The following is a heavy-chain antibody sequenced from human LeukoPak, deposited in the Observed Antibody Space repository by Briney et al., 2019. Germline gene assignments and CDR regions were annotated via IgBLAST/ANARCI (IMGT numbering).Heavy chain of an antibody. CDR1: GFTFSDYY. D-gene: IGHD2-2*01. CDR3: AREGYCSSTSCQFDY. CDR2: ISSSSSYT. Sequence: PGGSLRLSCAASGFTFSDYYMSWIRQAPGKGLEWVSYISSSSSYTNYADSVKGRFTISRDNAKNSLYLQMNSLRAEDTAVYYCAREGYCSSTSCQFDYWGQGTLVTVPS. V-gene: IGHV3-11*06. J-gene: IGHJ4*02.